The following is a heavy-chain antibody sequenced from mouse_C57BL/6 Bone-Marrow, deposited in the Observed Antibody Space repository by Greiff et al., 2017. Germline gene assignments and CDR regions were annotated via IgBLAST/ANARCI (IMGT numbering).Heavy chain of an antibody. D-gene: IGHD2-2*01. CDR1: GYAFSSYW. Sequence: VQLQQSGAELVKPGASVKISCKASGYAFSSYWMNWVKQRPGKGLEWIGQIYPGDGDTNYNGKFKGKATLTADKSSSTAYMQLSSLTSEDSAVYFCARSEGYLYYSDYWGQGTTLTVSS. V-gene: IGHV1-80*01. CDR3: ARSEGYLYYSDY. CDR2: IYPGDGDT. J-gene: IGHJ2*01.